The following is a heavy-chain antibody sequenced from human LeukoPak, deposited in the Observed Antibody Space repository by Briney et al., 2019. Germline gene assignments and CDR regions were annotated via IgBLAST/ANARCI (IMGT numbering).Heavy chain of an antibody. CDR1: GASISGGTYY. V-gene: IGHV4-39*01. Sequence: SETLSLTCSVSGASISGGTYYWGWLRQPPGKGLEWIGSIYYTGSTYDNPSLKSRVTISVDTSKNQFSLKLSSVTAADTAVYYCARRGGSGRAFDYWGQGTLVTVSS. CDR3: ARRGGSGRAFDY. D-gene: IGHD1-26*01. CDR2: IYYTGST. J-gene: IGHJ4*02.